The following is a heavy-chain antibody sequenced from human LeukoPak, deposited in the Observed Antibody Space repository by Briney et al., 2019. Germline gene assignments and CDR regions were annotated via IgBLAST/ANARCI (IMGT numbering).Heavy chain of an antibody. J-gene: IGHJ4*02. Sequence: SETLSLTCTVSGDSISSASYSWRWIRQPAGKGLEWLSRIYISGSTNYKSSLKSRVTISVDTSKNQFSLKLSTVTPADTAVYYCAREREGPYGYLDYWGQGTLVTVSS. D-gene: IGHD4-17*01. CDR3: AREREGPYGYLDY. CDR1: GDSISSASYS. V-gene: IGHV4-61*02. CDR2: IYISGST.